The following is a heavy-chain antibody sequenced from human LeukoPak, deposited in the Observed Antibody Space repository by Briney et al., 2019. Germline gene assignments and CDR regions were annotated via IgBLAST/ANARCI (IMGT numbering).Heavy chain of an antibody. Sequence: PSETLSLTCAVSGYSFSSGYYWGWIRPPPGKGLEWIGIIYHSGSTYYNPSLKSRVTISGDTSKNTFSLNMSSVTAADTPVYYCARLPRSGYYYGDYWGQGTLVTVSS. J-gene: IGHJ4*02. CDR1: GYSFSSGYY. D-gene: IGHD3-22*01. CDR3: ARLPRSGYYYGDY. CDR2: IYHSGST. V-gene: IGHV4-38-2*01.